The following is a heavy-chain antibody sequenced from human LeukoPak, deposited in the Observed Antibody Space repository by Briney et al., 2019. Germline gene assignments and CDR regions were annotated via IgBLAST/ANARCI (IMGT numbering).Heavy chain of an antibody. D-gene: IGHD3-22*01. CDR3: AKEGAHYYDSSGYRGGFDY. CDR2: ISGSGGST. V-gene: IGHV3-23*01. Sequence: GVSLRLSCAASGFTFSSYAMSWVRQAPGKGLEWVSAISGSGGSTYYADSVKGRFTISRDNSKNTLYLQMNSLRAEDTAVYYCAKEGAHYYDSSGYRGGFDYWGQGTLVTVSS. CDR1: GFTFSSYA. J-gene: IGHJ4*02.